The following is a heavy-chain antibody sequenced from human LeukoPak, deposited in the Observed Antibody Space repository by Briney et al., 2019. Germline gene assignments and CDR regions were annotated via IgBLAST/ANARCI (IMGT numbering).Heavy chain of an antibody. Sequence: SQTLSLTCTVSGGSISSGDYYWSWIRQPPGKGLEWIGYIYYSGSTYYNPSLKSRVTISVDTSKNLSSVTAADTAVYYCARGQWLAPWGQGTLVTVSS. V-gene: IGHV4-30-4*01. CDR1: GGSISSGDYY. CDR3: ARGQWLAP. J-gene: IGHJ5*02. CDR2: IYYSGST. D-gene: IGHD6-19*01.